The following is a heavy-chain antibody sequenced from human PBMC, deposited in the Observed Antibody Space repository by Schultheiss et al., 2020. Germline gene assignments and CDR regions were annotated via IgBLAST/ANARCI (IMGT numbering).Heavy chain of an antibody. V-gene: IGHV3-23*01. J-gene: IGHJ6*02. CDR1: GFTFSSYA. Sequence: GGSLRPSCAASGFTFSSYAMSWVRQAPGKGLEWVSAISGSGGSTYYADSVKGRFTISRDNSKNTLYLQMNSLRAEDTAVYYCAKFKGRRNIPYYYGMDVWGQGTTVTVSS. CDR2: ISGSGGST. D-gene: IGHD2/OR15-2a*01. CDR3: AKFKGRRNIPYYYGMDV.